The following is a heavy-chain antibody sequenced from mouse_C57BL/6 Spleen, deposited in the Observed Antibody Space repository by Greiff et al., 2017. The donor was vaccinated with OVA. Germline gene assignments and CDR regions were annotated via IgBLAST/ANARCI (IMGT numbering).Heavy chain of an antibody. Sequence: VHVKQSGAELVRPGASVKLSCTASGFNIKDYYMHWVKQRPEQGLEWIGRIDPEDGDTEYAPKFQGKATMTADTSSNTAYLQLSSLTSEDTAVYYCTTSPYYYGSSWFAYWGQGTLVTVSA. CDR3: TTSPYYYGSSWFAY. D-gene: IGHD1-1*01. CDR1: GFNIKDYY. CDR2: IDPEDGDT. J-gene: IGHJ3*01. V-gene: IGHV14-1*01.